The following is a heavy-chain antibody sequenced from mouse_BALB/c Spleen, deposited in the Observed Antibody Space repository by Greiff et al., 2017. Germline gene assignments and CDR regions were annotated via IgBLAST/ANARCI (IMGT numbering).Heavy chain of an antibody. J-gene: IGHJ3*01. CDR2: INPSNGGT. Sequence: QVQLQQPGAELVKPGASVKLSCKASGYTFTSYYMYWVKQRPGQGLEWIGGINPSNGGTNFNEKFKSKATLTVDKSSSTAYMQLSSLTSEDSAVYYCTRGYGNYVNAYWDQGTLVTVSA. CDR3: TRGYGNYVNAY. CDR1: GYTFTSYY. D-gene: IGHD2-1*01. V-gene: IGHV1S81*02.